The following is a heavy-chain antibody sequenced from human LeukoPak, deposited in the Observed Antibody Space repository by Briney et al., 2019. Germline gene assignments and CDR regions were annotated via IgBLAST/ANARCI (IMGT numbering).Heavy chain of an antibody. CDR2: IIPIFGTA. CDR1: GGTFSSYA. Sequence: GASVKVSCKASGGTFSSYAISWVRQAPGQGLEWMGGIIPIFGTANYAQKFQGRVTITADESTSTAYMELSSLRSEDTAVYYCARDLCPGCSPPAFDIWGQGTMVTVSS. D-gene: IGHD2-2*01. J-gene: IGHJ3*02. CDR3: ARDLCPGCSPPAFDI. V-gene: IGHV1-69*13.